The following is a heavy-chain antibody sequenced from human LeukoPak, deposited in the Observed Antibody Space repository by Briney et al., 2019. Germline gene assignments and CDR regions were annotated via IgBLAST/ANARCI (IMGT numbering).Heavy chain of an antibody. CDR1: GGSFSGYY. CDR2: INHSGST. CDR3: ARGRRQWLAKGYYFDY. J-gene: IGHJ4*02. V-gene: IGHV4-34*01. Sequence: SETLSLTCAVYGGSFSGYYWSWIRQPPGKGLEWIGEINHSGSTNYNPSLKSRVTISVDTSKNQFSLKLSSVTAADTAVHYCARGRRQWLAKGYYFDYWGQGTLVTVSS. D-gene: IGHD6-19*01.